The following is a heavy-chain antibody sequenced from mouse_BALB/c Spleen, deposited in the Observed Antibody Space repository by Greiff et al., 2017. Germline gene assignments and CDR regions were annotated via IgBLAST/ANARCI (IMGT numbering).Heavy chain of an antibody. CDR2: ISSGGSYT. CDR1: GFTFSSYT. CDR3: TRDRGDYAMDY. V-gene: IGHV5-6-4*01. Sequence: EVNVVESGGGLVKPGGSLKLSCAASGFTFSSYTMSWVRQTPEKRLEWVATISSGGSYTYYPDSVKGRFTISRDNAKNTLYLQMSSLKSEDTAMYYCTRDRGDYAMDYWGQGTSVTVSS. J-gene: IGHJ4*01. D-gene: IGHD3-1*01.